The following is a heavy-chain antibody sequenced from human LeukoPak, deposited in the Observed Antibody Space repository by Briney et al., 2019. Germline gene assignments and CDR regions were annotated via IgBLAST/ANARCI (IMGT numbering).Heavy chain of an antibody. CDR3: ARGGSYYFDY. CDR1: GFTFSSYA. CDR2: ISGSGGST. V-gene: IGHV3-23*01. J-gene: IGHJ4*02. Sequence: PGGSLSLSCAASGFTFSSYAISWVRQAPGKGLEWVSAISGSGGSTYYADSVKGRFTISRDNSKNTLYLQMNSLRAEDTAVYYCARGGSYYFDYWGQGTLVTVSS. D-gene: IGHD1-26*01.